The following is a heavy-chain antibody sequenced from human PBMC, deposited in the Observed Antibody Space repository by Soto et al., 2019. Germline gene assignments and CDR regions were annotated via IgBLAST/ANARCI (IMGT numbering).Heavy chain of an antibody. CDR2: ISAYNGNT. CDR1: GYTFTSYG. D-gene: IGHD5-18*01. CDR3: AREDGTDTAMVPLYYYGMDV. V-gene: IGHV1-18*01. Sequence: QVQLVQSGAEVKKPGASVNVSCKASGYTFTSYGISWVRQAPGQGLEWIGWISAYNGNTNYAQKLQGRVTMTTDTSRSTAYMELRSLRSDDTAVYYCAREDGTDTAMVPLYYYGMDVWCRGATVTVSS. J-gene: IGHJ6*02.